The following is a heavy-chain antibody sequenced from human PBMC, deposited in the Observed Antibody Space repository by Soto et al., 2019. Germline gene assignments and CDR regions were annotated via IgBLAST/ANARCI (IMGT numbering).Heavy chain of an antibody. V-gene: IGHV3-23*01. CDR1: GFTFSRYA. CDR2: ISGSGGST. J-gene: IGHJ5*02. D-gene: IGHD6-13*01. Sequence: EVQLLESGGGLVQPGGSLRLSCAASGFTFSRYAMSWVRQAPGQGLEWVSAISGSGGSTYYADSVKGRFTISRDNSKNTLYLQMNSLRAEDTAVEYCAKLPYSSSWYGGWFDPWGQGTLVTVSS. CDR3: AKLPYSSSWYGGWFDP.